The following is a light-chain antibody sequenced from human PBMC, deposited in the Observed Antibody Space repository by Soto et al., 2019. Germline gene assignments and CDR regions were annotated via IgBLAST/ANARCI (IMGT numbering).Light chain of an antibody. CDR3: QQYKVYPYT. CDR2: DVS. V-gene: IGKV1-5*01. Sequence: DIQMTQSSSTLSASMGARVTITCRASQSLNGRLAWYQQKPGRPPKLLIYDVSFLESGVPSRFSGSGSGTDFNLTISSLRPDDFATFYCQQYKVYPYTFGQGTRLDIQ. J-gene: IGKJ2*01. CDR1: QSLNGR.